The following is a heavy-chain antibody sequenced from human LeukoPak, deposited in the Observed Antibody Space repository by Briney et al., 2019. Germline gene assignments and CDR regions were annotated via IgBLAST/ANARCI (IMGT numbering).Heavy chain of an antibody. CDR1: GYTFTSYD. CDR3: ARGIYDILTGYYEQSDFDY. D-gene: IGHD3-9*01. Sequence: GASVKVSCKASGYTFTSYDINWVRQATGQGLEWMGWMNPNSGNTGYAQKFQGRVTMTRNTSISTAYMELSSLRSEDTAVYYCARGIYDILTGYYEQSDFDYWGQGTLATVSS. J-gene: IGHJ4*02. CDR2: MNPNSGNT. V-gene: IGHV1-8*01.